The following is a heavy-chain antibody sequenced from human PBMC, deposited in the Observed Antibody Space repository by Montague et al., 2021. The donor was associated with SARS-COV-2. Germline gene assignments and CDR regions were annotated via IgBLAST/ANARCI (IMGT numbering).Heavy chain of an antibody. Sequence: PALVKPTQTLTLTCTFSGFSLSTSGMCVSWIRQPPGKALEWLALIDWDDDKYYGTSLKTRLTISKDTSKSQVVLTMTNMDPVDTATYYCARSFSIFGVVTIPAYFDYWGQGTLVTVSS. CDR1: GFSLSTSGMC. J-gene: IGHJ4*02. V-gene: IGHV2-70*01. CDR3: ARSFSIFGVVTIPAYFDY. D-gene: IGHD3-3*01. CDR2: IDWDDDK.